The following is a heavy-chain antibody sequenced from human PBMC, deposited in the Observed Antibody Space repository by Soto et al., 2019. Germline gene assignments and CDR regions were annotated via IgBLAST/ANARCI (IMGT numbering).Heavy chain of an antibody. CDR3: ARGAGFGELYKS. CDR2: IYYSGST. CDR1: GGSISSYY. D-gene: IGHD3-10*01. J-gene: IGHJ5*02. V-gene: IGHV4-59*01. Sequence: PSETLSLTCTVSGGSISSYYWSWIRQPPGKGLEWIGYIYYSGSTNYIPSLKSRVTISVDTSKNQFSLKLSSVTAADTAVYYCARGAGFGELYKSWGQGTLVTVSS.